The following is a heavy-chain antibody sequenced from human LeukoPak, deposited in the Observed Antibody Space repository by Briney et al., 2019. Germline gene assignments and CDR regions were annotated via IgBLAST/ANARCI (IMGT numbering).Heavy chain of an antibody. CDR2: INLSGVRT. V-gene: IGHV1-46*01. CDR3: ARDPHSSSWYRGFDY. CDR1: GYTLSSYF. D-gene: IGHD6-13*01. Sequence: ASVKVSCKASGYTLSSYFMHWVRQAPGQGLEWMGIINLSGVRTTYADNFQGRLTMTRNTSTNTVYMELTGLRSADTAIYYCARDPHSSSWYRGFDYWGQGTLVTVSS. J-gene: IGHJ4*02.